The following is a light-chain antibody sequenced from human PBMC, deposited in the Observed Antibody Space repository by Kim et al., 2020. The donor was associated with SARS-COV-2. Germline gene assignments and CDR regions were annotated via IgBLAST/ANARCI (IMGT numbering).Light chain of an antibody. CDR2: GAS. CDR3: QQCNNWPMYT. J-gene: IGKJ2*01. Sequence: EIVMTQSPATLSVSPGERATLSCRASQSVSSNLAWFQQKPGQAPRLLIYGASTRATGVPARFSGSGSGTEFTLTISSLQSEDFAVYYCQQCNNWPMYTFGQGTKLEI. V-gene: IGKV3-15*01. CDR1: QSVSSN.